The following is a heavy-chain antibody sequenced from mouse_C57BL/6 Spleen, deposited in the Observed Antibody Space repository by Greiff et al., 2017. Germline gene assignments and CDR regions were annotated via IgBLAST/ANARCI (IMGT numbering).Heavy chain of an antibody. CDR1: GYAFSSYW. V-gene: IGHV1-80*01. Sequence: QVQLQQSGAELVKPGASVKISCKASGYAFSSYWMNWVKQRPGKGLEWIGQIHPGDGDTNYNGKFKGKALLTAEKSSSTAYMQLRSLTSEDSAVYFCARWHYGSRSPWFADWGQGTLVTASA. J-gene: IGHJ3*01. CDR3: ARWHYGSRSPWFAD. CDR2: IHPGDGDT. D-gene: IGHD1-1*01.